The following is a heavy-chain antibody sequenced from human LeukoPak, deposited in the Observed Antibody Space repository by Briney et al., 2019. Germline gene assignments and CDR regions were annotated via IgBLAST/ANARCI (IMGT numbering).Heavy chain of an antibody. CDR3: AKDLRSPAASKMGAANT. V-gene: IGHV3-30*02. J-gene: IGHJ4*02. CDR2: IRFDGSNK. Sequence: GGSLRLSCAASGFTFSNYGVHWVRQAPGKGLEWGSFIRFDGSNKYYADSVKGRFTISRDSSKNTLYLQMNSLRAEDTAVYYCAKDLRSPAASKMGAANTGGQEPLVTVPP. D-gene: IGHD1-26*01. CDR1: GFTFSNYG.